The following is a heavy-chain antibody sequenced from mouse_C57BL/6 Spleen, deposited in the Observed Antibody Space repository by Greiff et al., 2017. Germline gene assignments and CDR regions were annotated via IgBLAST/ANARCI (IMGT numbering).Heavy chain of an antibody. D-gene: IGHD1-1*01. CDR2: IYPSDSET. CDR3: ARFYYYGSAPYAMDY. CDR1: GYTFTSYW. Sequence: VQLQQPGAELVRPGSSVKLSCKASGYTFTSYWMDWVKQRPGQGLEWIGNIYPSDSETHYNQKFKDKATLTVDKSSSTAYMQLISLTSEASAVYYSARFYYYGSAPYAMDYWGQGTSVTVSS. V-gene: IGHV1-61*01. J-gene: IGHJ4*01.